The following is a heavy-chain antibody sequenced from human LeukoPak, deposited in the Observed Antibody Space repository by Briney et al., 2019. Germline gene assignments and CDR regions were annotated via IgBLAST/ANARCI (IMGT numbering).Heavy chain of an antibody. CDR1: GFTFSSSA. D-gene: IGHD6-19*01. CDR3: ATGTSGETVAGPYYYYYGMDV. CDR2: INQVSSHI. V-gene: IGHV3-21*04. Sequence: GGSLRLSCAASGFTFSSSAMNWVRQAPGKGLEWVSSINQVSSHIYYADSVRGRFTISRDNAKNSLYLQMSSLRSEDTAVYYCATGTSGETVAGPYYYYYGMDVWGQGTTVTVSS. J-gene: IGHJ6*02.